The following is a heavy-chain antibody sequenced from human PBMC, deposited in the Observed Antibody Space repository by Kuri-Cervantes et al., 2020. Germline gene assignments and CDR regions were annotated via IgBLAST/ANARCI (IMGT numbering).Heavy chain of an antibody. J-gene: IGHJ4*02. V-gene: IGHV1-8*01. D-gene: IGHD4-23*01. CDR3: ARAKGADYGGNSD. Sequence: ASLKVSCKASGYTFTSYDINWVRQATGQGLEWMGWMDPNSGNTGYAQKFQGRVTMTRNTSISTAYMELSSLRSEDTAVYYCARAKGADYGGNSDWGQGTLVTVSS. CDR2: MDPNSGNT. CDR1: GYTFTSYD.